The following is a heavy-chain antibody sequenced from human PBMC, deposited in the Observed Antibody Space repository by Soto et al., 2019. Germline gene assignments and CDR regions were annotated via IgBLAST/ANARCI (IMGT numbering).Heavy chain of an antibody. CDR3: ARGRVPAARGYNWFDP. Sequence: SETLSLTCAVYGGSFSGYYWSWIRQPPGKGLEWIGEINHSGSTNYNPSLKSRVTISVDTSKNQFSLKLSSVTAADTAVYYCARGRVPAARGYNWFDPWGQGTLVTVSS. V-gene: IGHV4-34*01. J-gene: IGHJ5*02. CDR1: GGSFSGYY. CDR2: INHSGST. D-gene: IGHD2-2*01.